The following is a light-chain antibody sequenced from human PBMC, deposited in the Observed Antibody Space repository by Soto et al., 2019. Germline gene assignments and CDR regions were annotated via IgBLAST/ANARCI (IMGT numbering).Light chain of an antibody. CDR3: QHYGSSTGGT. Sequence: EVVLTQSPGTLYLSPGERATLSCGASQSVSINYLAWYQQKPGQAPRLLIYGASSRATGIPDRFRGSGSGNDFTLTISRLEPEDFAVYYCQHYGSSTGGTVGGGTKVEIK. CDR2: GAS. V-gene: IGKV3-20*01. CDR1: QSVSINY. J-gene: IGKJ4*01.